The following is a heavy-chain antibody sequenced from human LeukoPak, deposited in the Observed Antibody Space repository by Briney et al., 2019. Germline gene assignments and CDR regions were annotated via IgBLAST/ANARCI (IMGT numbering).Heavy chain of an antibody. J-gene: IGHJ4*02. Sequence: SETLSLTCAVYGGSFSGYYWSWIRQPPGKGLEWIGEINHSGSTNYNPSLKSRVTISVDTSKNQFSLKLSSVTAADTAVYYCARGPGGGVVPAVMDYWGQGTLVTVSS. CDR3: ARGPGGGVVPAVMDY. D-gene: IGHD2-2*01. V-gene: IGHV4-34*01. CDR1: GGSFSGYY. CDR2: INHSGST.